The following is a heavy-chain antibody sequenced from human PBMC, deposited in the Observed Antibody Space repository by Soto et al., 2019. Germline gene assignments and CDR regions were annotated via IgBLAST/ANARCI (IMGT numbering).Heavy chain of an antibody. CDR2: ISYDGSNK. Sequence: QVQLVESGGGVVQPGRSLRLSCAASGFTFSSYGRHWVRQAPGKGLGWVAVISYDGSNKYYADSVKGRFTISRDNSKNTLYLQMNSLRAADTAVYYCAKDQLRGVRGVMTYYYGMDVWGQGTTVTVSS. CDR3: AKDQLRGVRGVMTYYYGMDV. CDR1: GFTFSSYG. J-gene: IGHJ6*02. D-gene: IGHD3-10*01. V-gene: IGHV3-30*18.